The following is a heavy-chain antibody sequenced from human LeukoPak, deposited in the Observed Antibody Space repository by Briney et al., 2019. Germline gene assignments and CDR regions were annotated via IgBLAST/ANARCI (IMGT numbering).Heavy chain of an antibody. CDR3: ASTAWSRGSRNYYYYGMDV. D-gene: IGHD3-22*01. J-gene: IGHJ6*02. CDR1: GYTFTSYY. Sequence: ASVKVSCKASGYTFTSYYMHWVRQAPGQRLEWMGIINPSGGSTSYAQKFQGRVTMTRDTSTSTVYMELSSLRSEDTAVYYCASTAWSRGSRNYYYYGMDVWGQGTTVTVSS. CDR2: INPSGGST. V-gene: IGHV1-46*01.